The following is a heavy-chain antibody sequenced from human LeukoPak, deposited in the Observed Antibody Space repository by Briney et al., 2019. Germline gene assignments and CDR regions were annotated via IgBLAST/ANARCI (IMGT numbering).Heavy chain of an antibody. Sequence: PGGSLRLSCAASGFTFSSYAMHWVRQAPGKGLEWVAVISYDGSNKYYADSGKGRFTISRDNSKNTLYLQMNSLRAEDTAVYYCARAPGEWARGVCWFDPWGQGTLVTVSS. CDR1: GFTFSSYA. CDR2: ISYDGSNK. D-gene: IGHD3-16*01. V-gene: IGHV3-30-3*01. J-gene: IGHJ5*02. CDR3: ARAPGEWARGVCWFDP.